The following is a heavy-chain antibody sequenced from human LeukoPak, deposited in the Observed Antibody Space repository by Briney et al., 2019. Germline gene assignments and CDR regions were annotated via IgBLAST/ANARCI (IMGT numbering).Heavy chain of an antibody. J-gene: IGHJ5*02. CDR1: GGSISSCTYF. Sequence: PSQTLSLTCTVSGGSISSCTYFWSWIRQHPGKGLEWIGYIHYSGSTYNNPSLKSRVTISVDTSKNQFSLKLSSVTAADTAVYYCARDGCSGPSCHGNWFDPWGQGTLVTVSS. D-gene: IGHD2-2*01. CDR2: IHYSGST. CDR3: ARDGCSGPSCHGNWFDP. V-gene: IGHV4-31*03.